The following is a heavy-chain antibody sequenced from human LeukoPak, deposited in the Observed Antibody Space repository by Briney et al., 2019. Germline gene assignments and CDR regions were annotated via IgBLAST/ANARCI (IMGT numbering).Heavy chain of an antibody. J-gene: IGHJ4*01. CDR2: ISGSGDST. CDR3: TKVMRGRANFGSGSSLDY. Sequence: GGSLRLSCAASGFTFSSYAMHWVGQAPGKGLEWVSAISGSGDSTYYADSVKGRFTISRDNSKSTLFLEMDSLRVEDSAVYYCTKVMRGRANFGSGSSLDYWGQGTVVPVSP. CDR1: GFTFSSYA. D-gene: IGHD3-10*01. V-gene: IGHV3-23*01.